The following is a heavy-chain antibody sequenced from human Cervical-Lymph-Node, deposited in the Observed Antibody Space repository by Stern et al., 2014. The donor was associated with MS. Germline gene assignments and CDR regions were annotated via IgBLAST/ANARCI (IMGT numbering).Heavy chain of an antibody. Sequence: QVQLQQWGAGLLKPSETLSLTCAVYNGSLSGYYWSWIRQPPGKGLEWIGEIYESGSTTYNPSLKSRVTISVDTSKNQFSLKLSSVTAADTAVYYCARGNWFDPWGQGTLVTVSS. V-gene: IGHV4-34*01. CDR2: IYESGST. J-gene: IGHJ5*02. CDR1: NGSLSGYY. CDR3: ARGNWFDP.